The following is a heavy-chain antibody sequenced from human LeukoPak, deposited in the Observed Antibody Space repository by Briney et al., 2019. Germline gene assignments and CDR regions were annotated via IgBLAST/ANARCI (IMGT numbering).Heavy chain of an antibody. D-gene: IGHD3-3*01. Sequence: ASVKVSCKASGYTFTGYYMHWVRQAPGQGLEWMGWINPNSGGTNYAQKFQGRVTMTRDTSISTAYMEPSRLRSDDTAVYYCARDYRDFWSGYYILDYWGQGTLVTVSS. J-gene: IGHJ4*02. CDR2: INPNSGGT. V-gene: IGHV1-2*02. CDR1: GYTFTGYY. CDR3: ARDYRDFWSGYYILDY.